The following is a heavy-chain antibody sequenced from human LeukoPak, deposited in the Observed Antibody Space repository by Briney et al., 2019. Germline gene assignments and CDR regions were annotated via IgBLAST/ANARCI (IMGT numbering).Heavy chain of an antibody. J-gene: IGHJ5*02. CDR3: AKREYCSGGSCYSGWFDP. Sequence: SVKVSCKASGGAFSSYAISWVRQAPGQGLEWMGGIIPIFGTANYAQKFQGRVTITADESTSTAYMELSSLRSEDTAVYYCAKREYCSGGSCYSGWFDPWGQGTLVTVSS. CDR1: GGAFSSYA. D-gene: IGHD2-15*01. CDR2: IIPIFGTA. V-gene: IGHV1-69*01.